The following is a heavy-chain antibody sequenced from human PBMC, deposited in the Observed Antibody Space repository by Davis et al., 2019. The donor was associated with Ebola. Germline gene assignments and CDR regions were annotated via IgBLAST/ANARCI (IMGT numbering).Heavy chain of an antibody. V-gene: IGHV4-61*08. D-gene: IGHD4-11*01. CDR3: AREIDYSIDY. CDR1: AGSISSGGYY. CDR2: IYYSGST. Sequence: SETLSPTCTLSAGSISSGGYYWSWIRQPPGKGLEWIGYIYYSGSTNYNPSLKSRVTISVDTSKNQFSLKLSSVTAADTAVYYCAREIDYSIDYWGQGTLVTVSS. J-gene: IGHJ4*02.